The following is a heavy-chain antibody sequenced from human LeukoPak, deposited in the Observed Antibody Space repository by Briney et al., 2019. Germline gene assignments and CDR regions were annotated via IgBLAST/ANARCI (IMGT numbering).Heavy chain of an antibody. V-gene: IGHV3-23*01. CDR2: ISGSGGST. Sequence: PGGSLRLSCAASGFTFSSYAMSWVRQAPGKGLEWVSAISGSGGSTYYADSVKGRFTISRDDSKNTLYLQMNSLRAEVTAVYYCAKGGPNCSGGSCYYYYYMDVWGKGTTVTVSS. CDR3: AKGGPNCSGGSCYYYYYMDV. D-gene: IGHD2-15*01. J-gene: IGHJ6*03. CDR1: GFTFSSYA.